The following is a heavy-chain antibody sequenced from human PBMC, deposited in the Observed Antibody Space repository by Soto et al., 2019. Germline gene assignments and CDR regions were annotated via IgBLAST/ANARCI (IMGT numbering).Heavy chain of an antibody. CDR2: SYYSGNT. Sequence: SETLSLTCTVSGGSISSGDYYWSWIRQPPGKGLEWIGYSYYSGNTYYNPSPKSPLSISVDTSKNQFSLKLTSVTAADTAVYYCARDPYYGDSSDSYSYYFDYWGQGTLVTVSS. CDR3: ARDPYYGDSSDSYSYYFDY. CDR1: GGSISSGDYY. D-gene: IGHD3-22*01. J-gene: IGHJ4*02. V-gene: IGHV4-30-4*01.